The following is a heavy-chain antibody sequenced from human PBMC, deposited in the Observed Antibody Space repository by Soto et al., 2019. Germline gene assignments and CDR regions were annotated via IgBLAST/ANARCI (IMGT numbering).Heavy chain of an antibody. Sequence: GPTLVNPTQTLTLTCTFSGFSLTTTGMCVSWIRQPPGKALEWLALIDWDDDKYYSTSLRTRLTISKDTSRNQVVLTMTNMDPVDTATYYCARTTYFYTSGSSPNWFDPWGQGTLVTVSS. CDR1: GFSLTTTGMC. J-gene: IGHJ5*02. CDR3: ARTTYFYTSGSSPNWFDP. D-gene: IGHD3-10*01. V-gene: IGHV2-70*01. CDR2: IDWDDDK.